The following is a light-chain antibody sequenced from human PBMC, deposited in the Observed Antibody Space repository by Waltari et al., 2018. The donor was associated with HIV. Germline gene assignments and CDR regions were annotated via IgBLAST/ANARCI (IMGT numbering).Light chain of an antibody. Sequence: QSVLTQPPSASGTPGQRVTISSSGSSPNIGRSTVPWYQQLPGTAPKLLIYRNNQRPSGVPDRFSGSKSGTSASLAISGLQSEDEADYYCAAWDDSLNGYVFGTGTKVTVL. J-gene: IGLJ1*01. CDR1: SPNIGRST. V-gene: IGLV1-44*01. CDR2: RNN. CDR3: AAWDDSLNGYV.